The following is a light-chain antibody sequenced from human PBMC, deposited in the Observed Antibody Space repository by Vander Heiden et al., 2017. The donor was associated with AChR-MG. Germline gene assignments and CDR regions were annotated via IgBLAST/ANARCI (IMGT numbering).Light chain of an antibody. J-gene: IGLJ2*01. CDR1: KLGDKY. V-gene: IGLV3-1*01. CDR2: KDI. Sequence: SYELSQPPSVSVSPGQTASITCSGAKLGDKYACWYQQKPGQSPGLGIYKDINRPTGIPERFSGSNSGNTATLTISGTQAMDEADYYCQAWDSSSVVFGGGTKLTVL. CDR3: QAWDSSSVV.